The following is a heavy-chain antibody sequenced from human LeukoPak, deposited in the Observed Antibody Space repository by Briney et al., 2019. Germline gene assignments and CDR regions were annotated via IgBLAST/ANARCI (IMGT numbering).Heavy chain of an antibody. D-gene: IGHD6-6*01. CDR3: AKVSAALEYFDY. CDR1: GFTFSSYA. V-gene: IGHV3-23*01. CDR2: ISGSGGST. Sequence: GGSLRLSCAASGFTFSSYAMSWVRQAPEKGLEWVSAISGSGGSTYYADSVKGRFTISRDNSKNTLYLQMNSLRAEDTAVYYCAKVSAALEYFDYWGQGTLVTVSS. J-gene: IGHJ4*02.